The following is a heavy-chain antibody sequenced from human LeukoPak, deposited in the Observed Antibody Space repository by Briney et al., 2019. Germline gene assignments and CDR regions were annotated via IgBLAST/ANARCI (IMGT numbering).Heavy chain of an antibody. CDR3: ARSYYYDSSHTVDY. J-gene: IGHJ4*02. CDR2: IWYDGSNK. CDR1: GFTFSSYG. D-gene: IGHD3-22*01. V-gene: IGHV3-33*01. Sequence: GRSLTLSCAASGFTFSSYGMHWVRQAPGKGLEWVAVIWYDGSNKYYADSVKGRFTISRDNSKNTLYLQMNSLRAEDTAVYYCARSYYYDSSHTVDYWGQGTLVTVSS.